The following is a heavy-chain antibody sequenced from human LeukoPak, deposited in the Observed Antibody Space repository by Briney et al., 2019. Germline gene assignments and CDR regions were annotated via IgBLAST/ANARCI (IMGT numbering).Heavy chain of an antibody. D-gene: IGHD6-13*01. J-gene: IGHJ4*02. Sequence: ASVKVSCKASGYTFTGYYVHWVRQAPGQGLEWMGWINPNSGGADYAENFQGRVTMTRDTSISTAYMELSRLRSDDTAVYYCARDFGRQLDRQGYWGQGTLVTVSS. V-gene: IGHV1-2*02. CDR2: INPNSGGA. CDR3: ARDFGRQLDRQGY. CDR1: GYTFTGYY.